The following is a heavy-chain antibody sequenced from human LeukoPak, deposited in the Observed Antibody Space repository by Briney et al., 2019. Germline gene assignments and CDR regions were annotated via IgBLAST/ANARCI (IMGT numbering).Heavy chain of an antibody. J-gene: IGHJ3*02. CDR2: IYSSDT. D-gene: IGHD1-14*01. CDR3: ARYRAFDI. Sequence: SETLSLTCTVSGVSISDYYWSWIRQPPGRGLEWIGYIYSSDTNYNPSLKRRVTISVDTSKNQFSLTLSSVTAADTAVYYCARYRAFDIWGQGIMVTVSS. V-gene: IGHV4-59*01. CDR1: GVSISDYY.